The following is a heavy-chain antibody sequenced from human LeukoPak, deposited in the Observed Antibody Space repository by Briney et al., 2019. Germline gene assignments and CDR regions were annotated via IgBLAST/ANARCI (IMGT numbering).Heavy chain of an antibody. CDR2: IKSKIDGGTT. J-gene: IGHJ4*02. Sequence: PGGSLRLSCAASGFTFSDAWMTWVRQAPGKGLEWVGHIKSKIDGGTTDYAAPVKGRFTISGDDSKNTVYLQMNSLKSGDTAVYFCTPGWYWGQGTLVTVSS. V-gene: IGHV3-15*01. CDR1: GFTFSDAW. CDR3: TPGWY. D-gene: IGHD6-19*01.